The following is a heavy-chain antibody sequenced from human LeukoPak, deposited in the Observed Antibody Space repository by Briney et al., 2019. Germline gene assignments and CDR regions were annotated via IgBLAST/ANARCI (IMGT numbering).Heavy chain of an antibody. V-gene: IGHV4-31*03. D-gene: IGHD6-13*01. CDR1: GGSISSGGYY. CDR3: ARRIAAAGTFDF. J-gene: IGHJ4*02. Sequence: PSETLSLTCTVSGGSISSGGYYWSWIRQHPGKGLEWIGYIYYSGSTYYNPSLKSRATISVVTSKNQFSLKLSSVTAADTAVYYCARRIAAAGTFDFWGQGTLVTVSS. CDR2: IYYSGST.